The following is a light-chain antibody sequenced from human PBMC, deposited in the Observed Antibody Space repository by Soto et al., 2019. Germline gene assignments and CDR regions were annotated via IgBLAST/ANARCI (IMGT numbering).Light chain of an antibody. J-gene: IGKJ1*01. CDR3: QQYTLYWT. CDR1: QSIARG. Sequence: DIQMTQSPSTLSASIGDRVTITCRASQSIARGLAWYQRKPGKAPRLLIYDASSLESGVPLRFSGNGSGTEFTLTISSLQPDDFATYYCQQYTLYWTFGQGTKVDIK. V-gene: IGKV1-5*01. CDR2: DAS.